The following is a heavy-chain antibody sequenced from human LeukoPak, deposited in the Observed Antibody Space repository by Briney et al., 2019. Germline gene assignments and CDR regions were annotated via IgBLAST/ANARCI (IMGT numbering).Heavy chain of an antibody. J-gene: IGHJ6*02. V-gene: IGHV3-48*04. CDR2: ISSSSSTI. CDR1: GFTFSSYS. CDR3: ARNNKVDGYYYYGMDV. D-gene: IGHD2/OR15-2a*01. Sequence: GGSLRLSCAASGFTFSSYSMNWVRQAPGKGLEWVSYISSSSSTIYYADSVKGRFTISRDNAKNSLYLQMNSLRAEDTAVYYCARNNKVDGYYYYGMDVWGQGTTVTVSS.